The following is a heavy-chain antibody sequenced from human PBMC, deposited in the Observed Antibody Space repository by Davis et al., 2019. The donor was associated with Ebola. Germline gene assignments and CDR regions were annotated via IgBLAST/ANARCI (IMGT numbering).Heavy chain of an antibody. Sequence: GESLKISCAASGFTFADYAMHWVRQAPGKGLVWVSRITSDGSAGTYADSVKGRFTISRDNAQNTLYLQMNSLSAEDTAVYYCARRGAGSIDYWGLGTLVTVSS. J-gene: IGHJ4*02. CDR2: ITSDGSAG. V-gene: IGHV3-74*01. CDR3: ARRGAGSIDY. D-gene: IGHD3-10*01. CDR1: GFTFADYA.